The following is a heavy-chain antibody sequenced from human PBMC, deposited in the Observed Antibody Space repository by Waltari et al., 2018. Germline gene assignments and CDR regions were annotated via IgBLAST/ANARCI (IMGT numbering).Heavy chain of an antibody. J-gene: IGHJ5*02. CDR2: IYYSGRT. CDR3: ARDRYCSGGSCWGHWFDP. D-gene: IGHD2-15*01. CDR1: GGSISSGDYY. Sequence: QVQLQESGPGLVKPSQTLSLTCTVSGGSISSGDYYWSWIRQPPGKGLEWIGYIYYSGRTYYNPSLKSRVTISVDTSKNQFSLKLSSVTAADTAVYYCARDRYCSGGSCWGHWFDPWGQGTLVTVSS. V-gene: IGHV4-30-4*08.